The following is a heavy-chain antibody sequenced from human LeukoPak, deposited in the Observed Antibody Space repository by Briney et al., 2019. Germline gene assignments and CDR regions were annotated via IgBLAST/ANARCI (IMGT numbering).Heavy chain of an antibody. V-gene: IGHV4-34*01. J-gene: IGHJ5*02. CDR1: GGSFSGYY. CDR2: INHSGST. Sequence: PSETLSLTCAVYGGSFSGYYWSWIRQPPGKGLEWIGEINHSGSTNYNPSLKSRVTISVDTSKNQFSLKLSSVTAADTAVNYCARGPMVGSLPKAAAGTYNWFDPWGQGTLVTVSS. CDR3: ARGPMVGSLPKAAAGTYNWFDP. D-gene: IGHD6-13*01.